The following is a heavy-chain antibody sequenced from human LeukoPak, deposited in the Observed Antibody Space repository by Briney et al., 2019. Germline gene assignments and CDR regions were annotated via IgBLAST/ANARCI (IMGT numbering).Heavy chain of an antibody. D-gene: IGHD5-18*01. CDR2: IYHSGST. CDR3: ARSQLWDAFDI. CDR1: GGSISSSNW. Sequence: SETLSLTCAVSGGSISSSNWWSWVRQPPGKGLEWIGEIYHSGSTNYNPSLKSRVTISVDTSKNQFSLKLSSVTAADTAVYYCARSQLWDAFDIWGQGTMVTVSS. V-gene: IGHV4-4*02. J-gene: IGHJ3*02.